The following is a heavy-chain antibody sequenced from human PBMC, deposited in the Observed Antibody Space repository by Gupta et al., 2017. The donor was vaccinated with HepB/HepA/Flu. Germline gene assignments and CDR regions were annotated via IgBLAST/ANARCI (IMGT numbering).Heavy chain of an antibody. CDR2: ISSSSSYI. J-gene: IGHJ4*02. V-gene: IGHV3-21*01. D-gene: IGHD3-22*01. Sequence: EVQLVESGGGLVKPGGSLRLSCAASGFTFSSYSMNWVRQAPGKGLEWVSSISSSSSYIYYADSVKGRFTISRDNAKNSLYLQMNSLRAEDTAVYYCARESSYYYDSSGSSDYWGQGTLVTVSS. CDR3: ARESSYYYDSSGSSDY. CDR1: GFTFSSYS.